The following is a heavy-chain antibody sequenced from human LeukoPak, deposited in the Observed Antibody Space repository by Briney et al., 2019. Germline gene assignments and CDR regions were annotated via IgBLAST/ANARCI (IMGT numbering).Heavy chain of an antibody. CDR1: GGSISSYY. V-gene: IGHV4-59*01. D-gene: IGHD5-18*01. J-gene: IGHJ6*03. CDR3: ASTPDTAMGYYYYYYMDV. Sequence: PSETLSLTCTVSGGSISSYYWSWIRQPPGKGLEWIGYIYYSGSTNYNPSLKSRVTISVDTSKNQFSLKLSSVTAADTAVYYCASTPDTAMGYYYYYYMDVWGKGTTVTISS. CDR2: IYYSGST.